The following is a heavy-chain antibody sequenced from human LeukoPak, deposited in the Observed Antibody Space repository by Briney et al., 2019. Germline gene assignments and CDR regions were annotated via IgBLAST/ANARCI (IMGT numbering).Heavy chain of an antibody. CDR1: GGTFSSYA. D-gene: IGHD5-18*01. Sequence: SVKVSCKASGGTFSSYAISWVRQAPGQGLEWMGGVIPIFGTANYAQKFQGRVTITADKSTSTAYMELSSLRSEDTAVYYCARGAYSYGPEDYWGQGTLVTVSS. J-gene: IGHJ4*02. CDR3: ARGAYSYGPEDY. CDR2: VIPIFGTA. V-gene: IGHV1-69*06.